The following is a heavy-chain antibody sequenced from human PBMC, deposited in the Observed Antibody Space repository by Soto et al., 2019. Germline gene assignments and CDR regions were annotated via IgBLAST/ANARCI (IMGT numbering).Heavy chain of an antibody. CDR1: GYIFSRYG. CDR2: ISGYNGNT. Sequence: QVQLVQSGPEVRKPGASVKVSCKASGYIFSRYGISWVRQAPGQGLEWMAWISGYNGNTKFGERVQCRVNVTTDTSTSTAYMALRSLRSDDTAVYYCAREAAAERNYYGLDVWGQGTTVIVSS. D-gene: IGHD6-13*01. V-gene: IGHV1-18*04. J-gene: IGHJ6*02. CDR3: AREAAAERNYYGLDV.